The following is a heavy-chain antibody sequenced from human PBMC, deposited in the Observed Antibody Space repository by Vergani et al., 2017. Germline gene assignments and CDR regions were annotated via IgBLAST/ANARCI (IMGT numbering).Heavy chain of an antibody. J-gene: IGHJ4*02. D-gene: IGHD2-2*01. CDR1: GYTSTDSF. V-gene: IGHV1-2*02. CDR3: ARVGTSSNRDYFDY. Sequence: QVQLVQSGAEVKKPGASVKVSCKAPGYTSTDSFMHWVRQAPGQGLEWMGWINPNSGGTHYAQKFQGRVTMTRDTSISTAYMELSNLRSDDTAVYYCARVGTSSNRDYFDYWGQGTLVTVSS. CDR2: INPNSGGT.